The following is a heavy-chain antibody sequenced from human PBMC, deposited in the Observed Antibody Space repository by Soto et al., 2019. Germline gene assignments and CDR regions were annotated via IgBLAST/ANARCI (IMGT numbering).Heavy chain of an antibody. D-gene: IGHD6-19*01. CDR1: GFTFSDYA. CDR2: VSHDGRNT. J-gene: IGHJ4*02. CDR3: AKGGRQWLVTSDFNY. V-gene: IGHV3-30*18. Sequence: VQLVESGGGVVQPGRSLRLSCAASGFTFSDYAMHWVRQAPGKGLEWVAVVSHDGRNTHYADSVKGRFTIFRDSSKNTVSSEMTSLRAEDTAVYYCAKGGRQWLVTSDFNYWGQGALVTVSS.